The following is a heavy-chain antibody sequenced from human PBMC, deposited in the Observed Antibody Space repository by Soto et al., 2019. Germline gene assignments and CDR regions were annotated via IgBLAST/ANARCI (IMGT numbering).Heavy chain of an antibody. D-gene: IGHD1-1*01. CDR2: IWYDESNK. CDR1: GFPFSSYG. Sequence: GGSLRLSCAASGFPFSSYGMHWVRQAPGKGLEWVAVIWYDESNKYYADSVKGRFTISRDNSKNPLYLQMNSLRAEDPAVDYIARPTHDNTNPGGGFDSWGQGTLVTVSS. J-gene: IGHJ4*02. V-gene: IGHV3-33*01. CDR3: ARPTHDNTNPGGGFDS.